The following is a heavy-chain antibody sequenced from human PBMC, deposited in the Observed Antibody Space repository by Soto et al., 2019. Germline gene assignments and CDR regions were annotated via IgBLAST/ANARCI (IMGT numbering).Heavy chain of an antibody. J-gene: IGHJ4*02. V-gene: IGHV4-39*01. CDR1: GGSISSGDYY. CDR3: ARHRYYYDSSGYAHFDY. CDR2: IYYSGST. Sequence: PSETLSLTCTVSGGSISSGDYYWSWIRQPPGKGLEWIGSIYYSGSTYYNPSLKSRVTISVDTSKNQFSLKLSSVTAADTAVYYCARHRYYYDSSGYAHFDYWGQGTLVTVSS. D-gene: IGHD3-22*01.